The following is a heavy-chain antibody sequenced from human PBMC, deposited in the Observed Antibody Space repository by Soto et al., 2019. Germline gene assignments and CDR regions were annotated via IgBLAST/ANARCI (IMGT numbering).Heavy chain of an antibody. CDR3: AREYYFDSSAASDC. CDR1: GYSFTDYG. V-gene: IGHV1-18*01. CDR2: ISASSGST. J-gene: IGHJ4*01. Sequence: QVPLVQSGAEVKEPGASVKVSCKASGYSFTDYGITWVRQAAGQGLEWMGWISASSGSTNYAQTLQGRVTMTTNTSASTAYLEVRSLRSDDTAVYYCAREYYFDSSAASDCWGHVTPVTVSS. D-gene: IGHD3-22*01.